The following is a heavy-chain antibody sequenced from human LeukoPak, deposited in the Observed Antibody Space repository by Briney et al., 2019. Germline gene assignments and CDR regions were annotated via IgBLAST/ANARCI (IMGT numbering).Heavy chain of an antibody. CDR3: ARTFGNNYGDY. D-gene: IGHD5-18*01. J-gene: IGHJ4*01. Sequence: GGSLRLSCAASGFTFSTYWMHWVRQAPGKGLVWVSRINVDGSITTYADSVKGRFTISRDNARNTLYLQMHSLRGEDTAVYYCARTFGNNYGDYWGHGTLVTVSS. CDR1: GFTFSTYW. V-gene: IGHV3-74*01. CDR2: INVDGSIT.